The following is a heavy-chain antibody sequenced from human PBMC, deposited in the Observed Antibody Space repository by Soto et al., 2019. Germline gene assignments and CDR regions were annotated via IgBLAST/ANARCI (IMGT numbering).Heavy chain of an antibody. CDR1: GGSISSYY. D-gene: IGHD5-18*01. J-gene: IGHJ4*02. CDR3: AREDKAMQATDY. V-gene: IGHV4-59*01. CDR2: IYYSGST. Sequence: SETLSLTCTVSGGSISSYYWSWIRQPPGKGLEWIGYIYYSGSTNYNPSLKSRVTISVDTSKNQFSLKLSSVTAADTAVYYCAREDKAMQATDYWGQGTLVTV.